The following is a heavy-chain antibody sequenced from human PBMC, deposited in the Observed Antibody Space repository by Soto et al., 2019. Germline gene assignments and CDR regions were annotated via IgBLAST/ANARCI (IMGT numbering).Heavy chain of an antibody. V-gene: IGHV3-48*03. J-gene: IGHJ3*01. D-gene: IGHD5-12*01. CDR3: TKEKSVMNSGYDAFDL. Sequence: EVQLVESGGGLVQPGGSLRLSCAASGFTFSSYEMDWVRQAPGKGLEWVAYITSSGTTTVYGDSVKGRFTISRDNADNSLYLQMNSLIVEDTAVYYCTKEKSVMNSGYDAFDLCGRGTMVTVSP. CDR1: GFTFSSYE. CDR2: ITSSGTTT.